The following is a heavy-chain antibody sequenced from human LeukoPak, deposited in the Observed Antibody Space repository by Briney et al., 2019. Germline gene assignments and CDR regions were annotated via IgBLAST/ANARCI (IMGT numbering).Heavy chain of an antibody. D-gene: IGHD3-10*01. CDR3: ARELGSGANDY. CDR2: IYYSGST. V-gene: IGHV4-59*01. Sequence: SGTPSLTPPVAGGSISSYYWSWIRQPPREGLEWIGYIYYSGSTNYNPSLKSRVTISVDTSKNQFSLKLSSVTAADTAVYYCARELGSGANDYWGQGTLVTVSS. CDR1: GGSISSYY. J-gene: IGHJ4*02.